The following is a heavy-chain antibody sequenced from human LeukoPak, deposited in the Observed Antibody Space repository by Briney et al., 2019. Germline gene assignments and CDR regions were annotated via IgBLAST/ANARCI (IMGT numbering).Heavy chain of an antibody. D-gene: IGHD1-26*01. CDR1: GFTFNSYW. Sequence: GGSLRLSCAVSGFTFNSYWMSWVRQAPGKGLEWVASIKEGGSEKYYVDSVKGRFTISRDNAKNTLYLQMNSLRAEDTAVYYCARRPIGGSYYYYYYMDVWGKGTTVTISS. V-gene: IGHV3-7*01. J-gene: IGHJ6*03. CDR3: ARRPIGGSYYYYYYMDV. CDR2: IKEGGSEK.